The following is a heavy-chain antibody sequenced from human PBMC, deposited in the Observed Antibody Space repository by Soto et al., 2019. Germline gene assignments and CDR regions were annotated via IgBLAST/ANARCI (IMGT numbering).Heavy chain of an antibody. CDR1: GGSISSSSYY. CDR2: IYYSGST. J-gene: IGHJ4*02. CDR3: ARRGDCTNGVCPFDY. V-gene: IGHV4-39*01. Sequence: PSETLSLTCTVSGGSISSSSYYWGWIRQPPGKGLEWIGSIYYSGSTYYNPSLKSRVTISVDTSKNQFSLKLSSVTAADTAVYYCARRGDCTNGVCPFDYWGQGTLVTVSS. D-gene: IGHD2-8*01.